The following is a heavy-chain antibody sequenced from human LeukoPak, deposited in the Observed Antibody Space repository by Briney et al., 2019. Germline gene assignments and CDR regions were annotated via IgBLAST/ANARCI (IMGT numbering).Heavy chain of an antibody. CDR2: IYYGGTT. V-gene: IGHV4-39*01. CDR3: ASRTMGTKSIDS. D-gene: IGHD1-7*01. CDR1: GGSISRSSYW. J-gene: IGHJ4*02. Sequence: PSETLSLTCTVSGGSISRSSYWWDWIRQPPGKGMEWIGSIYYGGTTYYNPSLKSRVTIAVDTSKMQFSLKLSSVTAADTAVYYCASRTMGTKSIDSWGQGTLVTVSS.